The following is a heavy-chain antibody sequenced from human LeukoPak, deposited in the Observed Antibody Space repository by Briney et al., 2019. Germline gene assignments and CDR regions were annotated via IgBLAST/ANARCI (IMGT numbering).Heavy chain of an antibody. CDR2: INPNSGDT. D-gene: IGHD2-15*01. V-gene: IGHV1-2*02. CDR3: ARGPNPYCSGGSCYSGWFDP. CDR1: GYTFTGYY. J-gene: IGHJ5*02. Sequence: GASVKVSCKASGYTFTGYYMHWVRQAPGQGLEWMGWINPNSGDTNYAQKFQGRVTMTRDTSISTAYMELSRLRSDDTAVYYCARGPNPYCSGGSCYSGWFDPWGQGTLVTVSS.